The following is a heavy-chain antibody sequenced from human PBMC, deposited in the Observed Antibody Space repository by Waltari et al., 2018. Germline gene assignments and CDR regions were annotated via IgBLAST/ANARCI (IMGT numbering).Heavy chain of an antibody. V-gene: IGHV3-23*01. CDR3: ARDGQIRTDGFDL. CDR2: VTKSGGST. Sequence: EGQLLEAGGGLSQPGGSLRLSCGASGFVFRDYAMYWVRQAPGKGLEWVASVTKSGGSTYYPDSVKGRFIISRDNSKSTVYLQMSRLRVGDTAIYYCARDGQIRTDGFDLWGQGTLVTVSS. CDR1: GFVFRDYA. J-gene: IGHJ3*01.